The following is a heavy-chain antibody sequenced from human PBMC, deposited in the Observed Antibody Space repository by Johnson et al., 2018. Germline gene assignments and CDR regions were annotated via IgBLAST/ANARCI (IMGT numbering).Heavy chain of an antibody. Sequence: QVQLVESGGGVVQPGRSLRLSCAASGFTFSSYGMHWVRQAPGKGLEWVAVISYDGSNKYYADSVKGRFTISRDNSKNTLYLQMNSRRAEDKAVYYCGKDQLVFQEYFQHWGQGTLVTVSS. D-gene: IGHD2-21*01. V-gene: IGHV3-30*18. CDR3: GKDQLVFQEYFQH. CDR1: GFTFSSYG. J-gene: IGHJ1*01. CDR2: ISYDGSNK.